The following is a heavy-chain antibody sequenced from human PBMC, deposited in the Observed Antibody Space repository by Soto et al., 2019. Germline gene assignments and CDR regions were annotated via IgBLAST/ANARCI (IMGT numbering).Heavy chain of an antibody. CDR1: GFTFSDYA. Sequence: EEQLLESGGGLVQPGGSLRLSCAASGFTFSDYAMTWVRQAPGKGLEWVSGISSTGGNTYYADSVKGWFTITRDNSKNTLSLQMDSLRAEDTAVYYCAKNGASSKTWYMWYYAMDVWGQGTTVTVSS. CDR3: AKNGASSKTWYMWYYAMDV. V-gene: IGHV3-23*01. J-gene: IGHJ6*02. D-gene: IGHD6-13*01. CDR2: ISSTGGNT.